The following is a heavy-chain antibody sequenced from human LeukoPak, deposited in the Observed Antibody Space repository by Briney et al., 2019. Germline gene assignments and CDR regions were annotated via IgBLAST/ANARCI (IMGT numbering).Heavy chain of an antibody. J-gene: IGHJ6*02. CDR1: GSTFSTYA. CDR2: ISYDGSNE. D-gene: IGHD2-8*01. V-gene: IGHV3-30*04. Sequence: GRSLRLSCAASGSTFSTYAMHWVRQAPGKGLEWVAVISYDGSNEYYADSVKGRFTISRDNSKNTLYLQMNSLRADDTAVYYCARPTNPLLYYMGYYYYYYGMDVWGQGTTVTVSS. CDR3: ARPTNPLLYYMGYYYYYYGMDV.